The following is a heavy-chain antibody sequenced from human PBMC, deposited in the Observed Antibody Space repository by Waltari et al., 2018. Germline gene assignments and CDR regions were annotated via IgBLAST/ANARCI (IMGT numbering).Heavy chain of an antibody. CDR1: GFTFSSYG. Sequence: QVQLVESGGGVVQPGGSLRLSCAASGFTFSSYGMHWVRQAPGKGLEWVAFIRDDVSNKYYADSVKGRFTISRDNSNNTLYLQMNSLRAEDTAVYYCAVWGMGIVVVPAPRAFDIWGQGTMVTVSS. J-gene: IGHJ3*02. V-gene: IGHV3-30*02. CDR2: IRDDVSNK. D-gene: IGHD2-2*01. CDR3: AVWGMGIVVVPAPRAFDI.